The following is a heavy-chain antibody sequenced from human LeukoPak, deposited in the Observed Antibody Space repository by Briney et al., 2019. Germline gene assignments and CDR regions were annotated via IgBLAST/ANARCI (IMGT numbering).Heavy chain of an antibody. CDR2: IYYSGST. CDR1: GGSISSSRDY. Sequence: ETLSLTCTVSGGSISSSRDYWAWIRQPPGKGLEWIANIYYSGSTYYSPSLKSRVTISVDTSKNQFPLKLSSVTAADTAVYYCARDQYYYGSGSLHMDVWGEGTTVTISS. J-gene: IGHJ6*03. D-gene: IGHD3-10*01. V-gene: IGHV4-39*06. CDR3: ARDQYYYGSGSLHMDV.